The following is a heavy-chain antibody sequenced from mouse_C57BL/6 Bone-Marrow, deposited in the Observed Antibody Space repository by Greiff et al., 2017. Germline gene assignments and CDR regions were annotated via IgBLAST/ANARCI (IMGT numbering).Heavy chain of an antibody. J-gene: IGHJ3*01. V-gene: IGHV5-15*04. CDR2: ISNLAYSI. CDR3: ARQNYGSSSFAY. Sequence: EVKLVESGGGLVQPGGSLKLSCAASGFTFSDYGMAWVRQAPRQGPAWVAFISNLAYSIYYADTVTGGFTISRENAKNTLYLEMSSLRSEDTAMYYCARQNYGSSSFAYWGQGTLVTVSA. CDR1: GFTFSDYG. D-gene: IGHD1-1*01.